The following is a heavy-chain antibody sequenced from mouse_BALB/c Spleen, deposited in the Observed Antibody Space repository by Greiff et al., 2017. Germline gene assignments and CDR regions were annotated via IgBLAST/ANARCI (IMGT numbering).Heavy chain of an antibody. CDR3: ARHGNYVGSYWYFDV. D-gene: IGHD2-1*01. Sequence: EVHLVESGGDLVKPGGSLKLSCAASGFTFSSYGMSWVRQTPDKRLEWVATISSGGSYTYYPDSVKGRFTISRDNAKNTLYLQMSSLKSEDTAMYYCARHGNYVGSYWYFDVWGAGTTVTVSS. J-gene: IGHJ1*01. CDR2: ISSGGSYT. CDR1: GFTFSSYG. V-gene: IGHV5-6*01.